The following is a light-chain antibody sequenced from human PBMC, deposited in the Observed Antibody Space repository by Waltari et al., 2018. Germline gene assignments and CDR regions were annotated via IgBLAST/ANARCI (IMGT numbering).Light chain of an antibody. CDR3: QQTSNTPPT. J-gene: IGKJ1*01. Sequence: DVQMTQSPSSLSASVGDRVTITCRASQSINIYLNWYQQKPEKAPKLLIHAATGLQNGVPSRFSGSGSGTEFSLTIISRQPEDFATYYWQQTSNTPPTCGPGTKVEIK. V-gene: IGKV1-39*01. CDR2: AAT. CDR1: QSINIY.